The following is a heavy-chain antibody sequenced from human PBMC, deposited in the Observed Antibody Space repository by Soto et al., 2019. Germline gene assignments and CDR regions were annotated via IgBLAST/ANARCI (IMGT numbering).Heavy chain of an antibody. CDR3: ARDGCSGGSCYSNWFDP. CDR2: INPNSGGT. V-gene: IGHV1-2*02. J-gene: IGHJ5*02. Sequence: VASVKVSCKASGYTFTGYYMHWVRQAPGQGLEWMGWINPNSGGTNYAQKFQGRVTMTRDTSISTAYMELSRLRSDDTAVYYCARDGCSGGSCYSNWFDPWGQGTLVTVYS. CDR1: GYTFTGYY. D-gene: IGHD2-15*01.